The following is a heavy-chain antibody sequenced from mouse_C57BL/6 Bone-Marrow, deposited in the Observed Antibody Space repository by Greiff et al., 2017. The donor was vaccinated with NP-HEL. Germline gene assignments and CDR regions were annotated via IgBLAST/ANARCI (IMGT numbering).Heavy chain of an antibody. CDR1: GYSFTGYF. J-gene: IGHJ4*01. V-gene: IGHV1-20*01. Sequence: VQLQQSGPELVKPGDSVKISCKASGYSFTGYFMNWVMQSHGKSLEWIGRINPYNGDTFYNQKFKGKATLTVDKSSSTAHMELRSLTSEDSAVYYCARNRIYYDYVDYAMDYWGQGTSVTVSS. CDR2: INPYNGDT. CDR3: ARNRIYYDYVDYAMDY. D-gene: IGHD2-4*01.